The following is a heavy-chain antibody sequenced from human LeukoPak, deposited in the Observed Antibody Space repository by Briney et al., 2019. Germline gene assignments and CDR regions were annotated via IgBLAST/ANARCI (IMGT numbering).Heavy chain of an antibody. J-gene: IGHJ4*02. CDR3: ARSKARSWPFDS. CDR2: IKEDGSDQ. V-gene: IGHV3-7*01. Sequence: PGGSLRLSCAASGFSFSNYWMAWVRQAPGKGLEWVANIKEDGSDQHYVDSVRGRFTVSRDNAANSMYLQMSSLRPDDTAVYFCARSKARSWPFDSWGQGTLVAVSS. D-gene: IGHD4-11*01. CDR1: GFSFSNYW.